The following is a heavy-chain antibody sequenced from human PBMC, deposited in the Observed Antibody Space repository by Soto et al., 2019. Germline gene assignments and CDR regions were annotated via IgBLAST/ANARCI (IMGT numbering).Heavy chain of an antibody. Sequence: GGSLRLSCAASGFKFSSYAMSWVRQAPGKGLEWVSLISATGGGTYYADSVKGRFTISRDNSDNTLYLQVHSLRAEDTAVYYCAKDRRAGGNSAFYFDFWGQGAQVTVSS. CDR1: GFKFSSYA. J-gene: IGHJ5*01. V-gene: IGHV3-23*01. CDR3: AKDRRAGGNSAFYFDF. D-gene: IGHD3-16*01. CDR2: ISATGGGT.